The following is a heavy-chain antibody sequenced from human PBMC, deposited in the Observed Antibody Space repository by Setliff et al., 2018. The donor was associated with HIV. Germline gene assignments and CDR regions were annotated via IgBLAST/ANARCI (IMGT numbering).Heavy chain of an antibody. V-gene: IGHV1-2*02. CDR1: GYTFTGCY. CDR2: INPNSGGT. D-gene: IGHD3-10*01. J-gene: IGHJ4*02. CDR3: ARGFTYRGYYYGSGSYYNIQQPIDY. Sequence: ASVKVSCKASGYTFTGCYMHWVRQAPGQGLEWMGWINPNSGGTNYAQKFQGRVTMTRDTSISTAYMELSRLRSDDTAVYYCARGFTYRGYYYGSGSYYNIQQPIDYWGQGTLVTVSS.